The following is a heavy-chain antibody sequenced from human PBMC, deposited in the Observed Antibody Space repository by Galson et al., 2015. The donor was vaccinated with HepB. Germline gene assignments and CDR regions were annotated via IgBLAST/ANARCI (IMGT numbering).Heavy chain of an antibody. CDR1: GGTFSSYA. V-gene: IGHV1-69*01. Sequence: SCKASGGTFSSYAISWVRQAPGQGLEWMGGIIPIFGTANYAQKFQGRVTITADESTSTAYMELSSLRSEDTAVYYCARGDYYDSSGYYSHYYYGMDVWGQGTTVTVSS. CDR2: IIPIFGTA. J-gene: IGHJ6*02. CDR3: ARGDYYDSSGYYSHYYYGMDV. D-gene: IGHD3-22*01.